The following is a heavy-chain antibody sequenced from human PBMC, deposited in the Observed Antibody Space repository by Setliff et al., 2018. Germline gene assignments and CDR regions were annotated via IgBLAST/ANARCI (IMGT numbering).Heavy chain of an antibody. Sequence: GGSLRLSCAASGFTFSSYAMNWVRQAPGKGLEWVSYISDSGSTKYYADSVKGRFTISRDNAKNSLFLQMNSLRTGDTAVYYCAPKGRGELRAEFWGQGTLVTVSS. D-gene: IGHD1-7*01. V-gene: IGHV3-48*03. CDR1: GFTFSSYA. J-gene: IGHJ4*02. CDR2: ISDSGSTK. CDR3: APKGRGELRAEF.